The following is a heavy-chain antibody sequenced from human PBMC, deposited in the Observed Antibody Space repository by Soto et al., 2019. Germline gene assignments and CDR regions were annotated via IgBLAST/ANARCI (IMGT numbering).Heavy chain of an antibody. J-gene: IGHJ6*02. CDR3: ARNGGPAAPGYGLDV. D-gene: IGHD6-13*01. V-gene: IGHV1-2*04. CDR1: GYTFPGYY. Sequence: QVQLVQSGAEVRKPGASVKVSCKASGYTFPGYYIHWVRQAPGQGLEWMGWINPNSGGTNFAQRFRGWVIMTRDTSISTVYMELSRLRSDDTAVYFCARNGGPAAPGYGLDVWGQGTAVTVSS. CDR2: INPNSGGT.